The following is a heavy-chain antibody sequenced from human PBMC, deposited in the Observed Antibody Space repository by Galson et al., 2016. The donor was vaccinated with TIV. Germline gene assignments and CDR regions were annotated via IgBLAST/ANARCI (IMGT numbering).Heavy chain of an antibody. CDR2: IIAIFGTA. CDR3: ARLPSYYGSGNHWFDP. D-gene: IGHD3-10*01. Sequence: SVKVSCKVSGGIFRSDAISWVRQAHGQGLEWMGRIIAIFGTANYAQKFQGRVTITADESTNTVYLELSSLTSEDTAVYYCARLPSYYGSGNHWFDPWGQGTLVTVSS. V-gene: IGHV1-69*13. CDR1: GGIFRSDA. J-gene: IGHJ5*02.